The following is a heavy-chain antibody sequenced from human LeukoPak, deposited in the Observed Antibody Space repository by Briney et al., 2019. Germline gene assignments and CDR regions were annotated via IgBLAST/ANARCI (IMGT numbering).Heavy chain of an antibody. Sequence: GGSLRLSCAASGFTFSSYAMSWVRQAPGKGLEWVSAISGSGGGTYYADFVKGRFTISRDNSKNTLYLQMNSLRAEDTAVYYCAKPNYGDYVSVPFDYWGQGTLVTVSS. CDR2: ISGSGGGT. D-gene: IGHD4-17*01. V-gene: IGHV3-23*01. CDR1: GFTFSSYA. CDR3: AKPNYGDYVSVPFDY. J-gene: IGHJ4*02.